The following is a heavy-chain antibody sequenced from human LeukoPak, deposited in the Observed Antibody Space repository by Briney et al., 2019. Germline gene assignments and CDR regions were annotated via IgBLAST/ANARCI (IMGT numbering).Heavy chain of an antibody. V-gene: IGHV3-23*01. D-gene: IGHD2/OR15-2a*01. Sequence: GGTLRLSCAASGFTFSSSDMSWVRQAPGKGLEWVSTISDSGGSTFYADSVKGRFIISRDNSKNTLYLQMNGLRAEDTAVYYCAKDSAKKYDDYWGQGTLVTVSS. J-gene: IGHJ4*02. CDR2: ISDSGGST. CDR1: GFTFSSSD. CDR3: AKDSAKKYDDY.